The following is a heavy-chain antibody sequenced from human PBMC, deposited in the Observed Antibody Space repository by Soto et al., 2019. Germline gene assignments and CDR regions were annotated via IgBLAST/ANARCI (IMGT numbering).Heavy chain of an antibody. CDR1: GFTFRSHG. D-gene: IGHD1-1*01. J-gene: IGHJ5*02. CDR3: ARWSDNKVVDP. V-gene: IGHV3-33*01. Sequence: QVQLVESGGGVVQPGRSLRLSCAASGFTFRSHGMHWVRQAPGKGLEWLAVIWYDGSEKYYADSVKGRFTISRDNSMNTLYLQMNSLTVEDTAIYYCARWSDNKVVDPWGQGTVVTVS. CDR2: IWYDGSEK.